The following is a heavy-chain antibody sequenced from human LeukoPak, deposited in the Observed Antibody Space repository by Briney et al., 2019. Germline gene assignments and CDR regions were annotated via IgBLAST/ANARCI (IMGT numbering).Heavy chain of an antibody. J-gene: IGHJ5*02. Sequence: GGSLRLSCAASGFTFSSYSMNWVRQAPGKGLEWVSSISSSSSYIYYADSVKGRFTISRDNAKNSLYLQMNSLRAEDTAVYYCARDSPRGYCSGGSCYAWFDPWGQGTLVTASS. V-gene: IGHV3-21*01. D-gene: IGHD2-15*01. CDR1: GFTFSSYS. CDR3: ARDSPRGYCSGGSCYAWFDP. CDR2: ISSSSSYI.